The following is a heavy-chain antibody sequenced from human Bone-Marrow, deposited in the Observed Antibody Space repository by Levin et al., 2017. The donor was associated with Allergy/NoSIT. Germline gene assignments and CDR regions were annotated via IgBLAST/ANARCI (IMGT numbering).Heavy chain of an antibody. V-gene: IGHV1-2*02. Sequence: ASVKVSCKASGYTFTGYYMHWVRQAPGQGLEWMGWINPNSGGTNYAQKFQGRVTMTRDTSISTAYMELSRLRSDDTAVYYCARGWPKYYGSGSDDFDYWGQGTLVTVSS. CDR1: GYTFTGYY. D-gene: IGHD3-10*01. CDR3: ARGWPKYYGSGSDDFDY. CDR2: INPNSGGT. J-gene: IGHJ4*02.